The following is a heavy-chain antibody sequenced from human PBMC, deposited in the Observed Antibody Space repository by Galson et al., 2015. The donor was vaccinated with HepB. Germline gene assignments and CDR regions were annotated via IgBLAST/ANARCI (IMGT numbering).Heavy chain of an antibody. CDR3: AKDVFQWLVRYYGMDV. V-gene: IGHV3-30*18. CDR2: ISHDGSEE. D-gene: IGHD6-19*01. Sequence: SLRLACAAPGFTFSTYGIHWVRQAPGKGLEWVAVISHDGSEEYYGDSVKGRITVSRDNSKNTVSLQMDSLRPEDTAVYYCAKDVFQWLVRYYGMDVWGPGTTVTVSS. J-gene: IGHJ6*02. CDR1: GFTFSTYG.